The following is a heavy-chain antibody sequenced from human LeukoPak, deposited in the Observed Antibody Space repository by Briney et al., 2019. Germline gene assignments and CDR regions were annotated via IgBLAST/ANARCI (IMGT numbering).Heavy chain of an antibody. CDR2: ISAYNGNT. D-gene: IGHD2-2*01. CDR3: GRGTLPVDY. CDR1: GYTFTSYG. Sequence: APVKVSCKASGYTFTSYGISWVRQAPGQGLEWMGWISAYNGNTNYAQKFQGRVTMTRNTSISTAYMELSSLRSEDTAVYYCGRGTLPVDYWGQGTLVTVSS. V-gene: IGHV1-18*01. J-gene: IGHJ4*02.